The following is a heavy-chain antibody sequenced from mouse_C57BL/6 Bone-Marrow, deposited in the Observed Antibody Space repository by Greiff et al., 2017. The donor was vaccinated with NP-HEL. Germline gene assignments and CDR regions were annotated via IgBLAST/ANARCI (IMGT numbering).Heavy chain of an antibody. CDR2: INPYNGGT. J-gene: IGHJ4*01. Sequence: VQLQQSGPVLVKPGASVKMSCKASGYTFTDYYMNWVKQSHGKSLEWIGVINPYNGGTSYNQKFKGKATLIVDKSSSTAYMELNSLTSEDSAVYYCATTVVAHYAMDYWGQGTSVTVSS. CDR3: ATTVVAHYAMDY. D-gene: IGHD1-1*01. V-gene: IGHV1-19*01. CDR1: GYTFTDYY.